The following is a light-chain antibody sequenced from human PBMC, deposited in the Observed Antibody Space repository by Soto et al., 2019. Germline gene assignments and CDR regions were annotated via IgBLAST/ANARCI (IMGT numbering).Light chain of an antibody. CDR2: DVT. Sequence: QSVLTQPASVSGSPGQSITISCTGTSSDVGDYNYVSWYQQHPGIAPKLMIYDVTNRPSGVSNRFSGSKSGNTASLTISGLQAEDEADYYCSSYTTRNTLNYVFGTGTKLTVL. J-gene: IGLJ1*01. V-gene: IGLV2-14*03. CDR1: SSDVGDYNY. CDR3: SSYTTRNTLNYV.